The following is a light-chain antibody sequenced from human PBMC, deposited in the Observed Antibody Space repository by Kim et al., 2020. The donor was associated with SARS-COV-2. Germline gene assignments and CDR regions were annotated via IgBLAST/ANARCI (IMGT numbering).Light chain of an antibody. CDR2: YDT. CDR3: QVWDSGSDHPYV. V-gene: IGLV3-21*04. Sequence: GKPDRLTVGGDIMGSKRVNQYKHKPGQAPLLVIYYDTDRPSGIPERFSGSSSGNTATLPISRVDAGDEADYYCQVWDSGSDHPYVFGTGTKVTVL. CDR1: IMGSKR. J-gene: IGLJ1*01.